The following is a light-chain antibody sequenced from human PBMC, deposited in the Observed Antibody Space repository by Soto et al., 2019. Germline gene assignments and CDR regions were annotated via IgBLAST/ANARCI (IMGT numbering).Light chain of an antibody. J-gene: IGKJ1*01. CDR3: QQTYSRVRT. CDR1: QSINKY. V-gene: IGKV1-39*01. CDR2: AAS. Sequence: DIPMTQSPSSLSASVGDRVTITCRASQSINKYLNWYQQKPGKAPKLLIYAASNLQGGVTSRFSGSGSGTDFTLTISSLQPVDSATYYCQQTYSRVRTFGQGTKVEIK.